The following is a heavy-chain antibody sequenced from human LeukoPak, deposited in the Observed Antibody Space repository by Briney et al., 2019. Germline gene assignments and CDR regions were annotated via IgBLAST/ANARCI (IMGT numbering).Heavy chain of an antibody. J-gene: IGHJ3*02. CDR3: ARDRGYYDSSGYVHDAFDI. V-gene: IGHV1-2*02. CDR1: GYTFTGYY. Sequence: ASVKVSCKASGYTFTGYYMHWVRQAPGQGLEWMGWINPNSGGTNYAQKFQGRVTMTRDTSISTAYMELSRLRSDDTAVYYCARDRGYYDSSGYVHDAFDIWGQGTMVTVSS. CDR2: INPNSGGT. D-gene: IGHD3-22*01.